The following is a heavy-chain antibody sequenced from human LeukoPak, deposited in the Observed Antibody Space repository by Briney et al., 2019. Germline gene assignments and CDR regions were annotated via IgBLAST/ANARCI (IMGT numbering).Heavy chain of an antibody. CDR2: IYTSGGT. J-gene: IGHJ3*02. V-gene: IGHV4-61*02. CDR1: GGSISSGSYY. Sequence: SQTLSLTCTVSGGSISSGSYYWSWIRQPAGKGLEWIGRIYTSGGTNYNPSLKSRVTISVDTSKNQFSLKLSSVTAADTAVYYCARYVSLVVITGNDAFDIWGQGTMVTVSS. CDR3: ARYVSLVVITGNDAFDI. D-gene: IGHD3-22*01.